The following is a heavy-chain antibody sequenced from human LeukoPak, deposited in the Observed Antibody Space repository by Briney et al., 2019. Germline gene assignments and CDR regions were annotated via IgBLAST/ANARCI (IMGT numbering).Heavy chain of an antibody. Sequence: SQTLTLTCASSGNSVSSNSAAWNWSRLSPSRGVEWLGMTYYRSKWYNDYAVSVKSRITINPDTSKNQFSLQLNSVTPEDTAVYYCARAVGATWDWYFDLWGRGTLVTVSP. J-gene: IGHJ2*01. V-gene: IGHV6-1*01. CDR3: ARAVGATWDWYFDL. CDR2: TYYRSKWYN. CDR1: GNSVSSNSAA. D-gene: IGHD1-26*01.